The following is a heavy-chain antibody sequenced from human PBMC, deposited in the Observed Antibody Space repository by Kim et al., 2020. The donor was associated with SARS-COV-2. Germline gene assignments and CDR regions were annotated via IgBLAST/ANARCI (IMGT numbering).Heavy chain of an antibody. J-gene: IGHJ5*02. V-gene: IGHV3-23*01. CDR2: ITGSGGNT. CDR1: GFTFSSYT. CDR3: AKYDLLGTASWFGP. Sequence: GGSLRLSCAASGFTFSSYTMTWVRQAPGKGLEWVSSITGSGGNTYYADSVKGRFTISRDNSKNTLYLQMDSLRDDDTALYYCAKYDLLGTASWFGPWGQGSLVTVSS. D-gene: IGHD1-1*01.